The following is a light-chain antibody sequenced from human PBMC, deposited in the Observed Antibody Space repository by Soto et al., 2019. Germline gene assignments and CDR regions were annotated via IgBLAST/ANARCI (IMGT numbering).Light chain of an antibody. J-gene: IGLJ3*02. V-gene: IGLV8-61*01. CDR2: STN. CDR3: SSHAGINNVV. CDR1: SGSVSTSHF. Sequence: QTVVTQEPSFSVSPGGTVTVTCGLSSGSVSTSHFPSWFQQTPGQAPRTLIYSTNIRSSGVPARFSGSILGNKAALTIAGAQADDETDYYCSSHAGINNVVFGGGTKVTVL.